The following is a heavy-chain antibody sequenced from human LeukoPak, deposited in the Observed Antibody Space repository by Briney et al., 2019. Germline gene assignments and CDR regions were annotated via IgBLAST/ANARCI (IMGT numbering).Heavy chain of an antibody. D-gene: IGHD6-19*01. CDR2: IYYSGST. CDR1: GGSISSYY. CDR3: ARWAVALNFDY. V-gene: IGHV4-59*08. Sequence: NPSETLSLTCTVSGGSISSYYWSWIRQPPGKGLEWIGYIYYSGSTNYNPSLKSRVTISVDTSKNQFSLKLSSVTAADTAVYYCARWAVALNFDYWGQGTLVTVSS. J-gene: IGHJ4*02.